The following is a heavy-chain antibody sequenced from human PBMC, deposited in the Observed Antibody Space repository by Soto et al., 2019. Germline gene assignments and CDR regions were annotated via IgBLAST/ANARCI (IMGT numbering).Heavy chain of an antibody. CDR2: IKQDGSEK. CDR1: GFTFSSYW. Sequence: EVQLVESGGGLVQPGGSLRLSCAASGFTFSSYWMSWVRQAPGKGLEWVANIKQDGSEKYYVDSVKGRFTISRDNAKNSLYLQMNSLRAEDTAVYYCATDLQHYDFWSGPGDYWGQGTLVTVSS. J-gene: IGHJ4*02. V-gene: IGHV3-7*01. D-gene: IGHD3-3*01. CDR3: ATDLQHYDFWSGPGDY.